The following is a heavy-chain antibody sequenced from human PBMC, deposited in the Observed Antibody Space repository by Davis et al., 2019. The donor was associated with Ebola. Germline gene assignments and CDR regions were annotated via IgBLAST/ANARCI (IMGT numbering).Heavy chain of an antibody. D-gene: IGHD2-2*01. CDR1: GGSVSSGSYY. CDR2: IYYSGST. V-gene: IGHV4-61*01. J-gene: IGHJ6*02. CDR3: ARGLVVVPAAIRGLYYYGMDV. Sequence: SETLSLTCTVSGGSVSSGSYYWSWIRQPPGKGLEWIGYIYYSGSTNYNPSLKSRVTISVDTSKNQFSLKLSSVTAADTAVYYCARGLVVVPAAIRGLYYYGMDVWGQGTTVTVSS.